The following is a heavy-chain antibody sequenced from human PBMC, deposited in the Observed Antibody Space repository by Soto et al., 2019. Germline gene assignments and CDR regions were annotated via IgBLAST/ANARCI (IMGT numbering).Heavy chain of an antibody. J-gene: IGHJ6*02. V-gene: IGHV1-18*01. Sequence: ASVKVSCKASGFTFSNYGLNWVRQAPGQGLEWMGWVSANNGHTNYAQNLQGRDSMTTDTSTSTAYMELRGLTFDDTAVYYCARDIESVTAKHFFYYYAMDVWGQGTTVTVSS. CDR2: VSANNGHT. D-gene: IGHD2-8*01. CDR1: GFTFSNYG. CDR3: ARDIESVTAKHFFYYYAMDV.